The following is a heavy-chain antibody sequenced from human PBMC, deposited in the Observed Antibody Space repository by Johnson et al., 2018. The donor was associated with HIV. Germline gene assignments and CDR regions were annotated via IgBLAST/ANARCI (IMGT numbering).Heavy chain of an antibody. CDR3: VCLRVSLSAFDI. J-gene: IGHJ3*02. CDR2: IKQDGSEK. D-gene: IGHD2-21*01. V-gene: IGHV3-7*01. Sequence: VQLVESGGGVVKPGGSLRLSCAASGFTFSDYYMSWIRQAPGKGLEWVANIKQDGSEKYYVDSVKGRFTISRDNAKNSLYLQMNSLRAEDTAVYYCVCLRVSLSAFDIWGQGTMVTVSS. CDR1: GFTFSDYY.